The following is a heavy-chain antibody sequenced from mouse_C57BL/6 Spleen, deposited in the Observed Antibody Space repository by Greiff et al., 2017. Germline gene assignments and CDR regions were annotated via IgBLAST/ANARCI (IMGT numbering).Heavy chain of an antibody. Sequence: QVQLQQSGAELVKPGASVKLSCKASGYTFTSYWMHWVKQRPGQGLEWIGMIHPTSGSTNYNETFKSKATLTVDKSSSPAYMQLSSLTSEDSAVYYCAGSKASYCYGSSCPFDYWGQGTTLTVSS. CDR3: AGSKASYCYGSSCPFDY. D-gene: IGHD1-1*01. CDR2: IHPTSGST. J-gene: IGHJ2*01. V-gene: IGHV1-64*01. CDR1: GYTFTSYW.